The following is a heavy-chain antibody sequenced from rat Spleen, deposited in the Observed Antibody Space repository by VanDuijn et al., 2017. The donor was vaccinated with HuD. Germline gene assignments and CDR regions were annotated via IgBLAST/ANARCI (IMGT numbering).Heavy chain of an antibody. CDR2: LNSAGTT. Sequence: VQLLESGPGLVKPSQSLSLTCSVTAYSIISSYRWNWIRKFPGNKLEWMGHLNSAGTTNYNPSPKSRISITRDTSKNQFFLQVNSVSTEDTATYYCARSRYNNYVMDAWGQGASVTVSA. J-gene: IGHJ4*01. CDR3: ARSRYNNYVMDA. D-gene: IGHD1-10*01. CDR1: AYSIISSYR. V-gene: IGHV3-3*01.